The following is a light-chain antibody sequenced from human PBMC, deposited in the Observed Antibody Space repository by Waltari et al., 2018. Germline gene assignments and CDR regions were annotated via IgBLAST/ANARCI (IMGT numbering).Light chain of an antibody. J-gene: IGKJ1*01. CDR2: GAS. V-gene: IGKV3D-15*01. CDR3: GHYLRLPVR. CDR1: QGVRRA. Sequence: CMASQGVRRAVCWYHEKPGQAPRLVIGGASNRATGSPDRFSGSGSGTEFSRTSSRLEPDDFAVYYCGHYLRLPVRFGQRTTVEI.